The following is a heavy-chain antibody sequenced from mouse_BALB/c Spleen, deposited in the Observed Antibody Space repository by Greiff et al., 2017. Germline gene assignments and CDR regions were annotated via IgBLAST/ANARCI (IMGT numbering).Heavy chain of an antibody. J-gene: IGHJ4*01. CDR2: ISSGSSTI. V-gene: IGHV5-17*02. D-gene: IGHD1-1*01. Sequence: EVKLMESGGGLVQPGGSRKLSCAASGFTFSSFGMHWVRQAPEKGLEWVAYISSGSSTIYYADTVKGRFTISRDNPKNTLFLQMTSLRSEDTAMYYCAREDLGFCYYYGRGAMDYWGQGTSVTVSS. CDR1: GFTFSSFG. CDR3: AREDLGFCYYYGRGAMDY.